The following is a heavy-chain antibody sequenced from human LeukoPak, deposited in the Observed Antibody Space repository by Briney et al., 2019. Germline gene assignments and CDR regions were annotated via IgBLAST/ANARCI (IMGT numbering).Heavy chain of an antibody. V-gene: IGHV4-39*01. CDR2: VYYSGST. CDR1: GGSIIRSNYY. CDR3: ATHVDATRGYYFES. J-gene: IGHJ4*02. D-gene: IGHD5-18*01. Sequence: SETLSLTCSVSGGSIIRSNYYWGWIRQPPGKGLEWIGTVYYSGSTNYNPSLKSRVTISLDTSKNQFSLKLSSVTAADTAIYYCATHVDATRGYYFESWGQGTLVTVSS.